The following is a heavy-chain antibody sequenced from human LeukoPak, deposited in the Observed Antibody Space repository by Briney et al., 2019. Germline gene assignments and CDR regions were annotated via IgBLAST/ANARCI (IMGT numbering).Heavy chain of an antibody. CDR1: RGTFTSYA. Sequence: GASVKVSCKASRGTFTSYAISWGRQAPGQGLEWMGRIIPIFGTANYAQKFQGRVTITTDESTSTAYMELSSLRSEDTAVYYCARDLSIAVAGRWDFDYWGQGTLVTVPS. CDR3: ARDLSIAVAGRWDFDY. D-gene: IGHD6-19*01. J-gene: IGHJ4*02. V-gene: IGHV1-69*05. CDR2: IIPIFGTA.